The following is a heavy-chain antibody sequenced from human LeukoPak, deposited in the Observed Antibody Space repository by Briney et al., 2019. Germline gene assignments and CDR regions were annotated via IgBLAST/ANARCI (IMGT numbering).Heavy chain of an antibody. V-gene: IGHV1-69*04. Sequence: SVKVSCKASGGTFSIYASSWVRQAPGQGLECMGRIIPILDIATYAQKFQGRVTITAAKSTSRAYMELSSLSSEDTAVYYCARDQGVTDPPPYGLDVWGQGTTVTVSS. CDR3: ARDQGVTDPPPYGLDV. CDR2: IIPILDIA. J-gene: IGHJ6*02. D-gene: IGHD3-10*01. CDR1: GGTFSIYA.